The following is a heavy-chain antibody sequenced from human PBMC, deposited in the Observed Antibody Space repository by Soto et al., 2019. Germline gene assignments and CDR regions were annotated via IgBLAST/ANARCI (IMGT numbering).Heavy chain of an antibody. J-gene: IGHJ4*02. CDR1: GFTFGDYS. CDR2: IRSKAAGGTT. V-gene: IGHV3-49*03. CDR3: TRDRVLPDY. D-gene: IGHD6-13*01. Sequence: GGSLRLSCTASGFTFGDYSVTWFRQATGQDLEWVSFIRSKAAGGTTEYAASVKGRFTISRDDSKSIAYLQMDSLKTEDTAMYYCTRDRVLPDYRGQGTLVTVSS.